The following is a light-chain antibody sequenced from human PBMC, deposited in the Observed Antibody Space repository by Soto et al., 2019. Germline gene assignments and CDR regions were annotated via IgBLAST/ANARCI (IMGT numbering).Light chain of an antibody. CDR2: AAS. J-gene: IGKJ2*01. CDR3: QQYASSPPYT. Sequence: EIVLTQSPGTLSLSPGERATLSCRASRSFASSYLGWYQQKPGQAPRLLIYAASSRATGIPDRFSGSGSGTDFTLTIIRLEPEDAAVYYCQQYASSPPYTFGQGTKLEI. V-gene: IGKV3-20*01. CDR1: RSFASSY.